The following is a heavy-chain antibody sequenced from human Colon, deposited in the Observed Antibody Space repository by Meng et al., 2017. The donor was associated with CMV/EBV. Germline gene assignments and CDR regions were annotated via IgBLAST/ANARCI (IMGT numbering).Heavy chain of an antibody. D-gene: IGHD2-15*01. Sequence: GGSLRFSCTASEFTVSDSYMNWVRQAPGKGLEWVSVIYGGGTTKYADSVKGRFTISRDNSKNSLFLQMNSLRAEDTAVYYCAGETGLPNGMDVWGQGTTVTVSS. CDR1: EFTVSDSY. V-gene: IGHV3-53*01. J-gene: IGHJ6*02. CDR2: IYGGGTT. CDR3: AGETGLPNGMDV.